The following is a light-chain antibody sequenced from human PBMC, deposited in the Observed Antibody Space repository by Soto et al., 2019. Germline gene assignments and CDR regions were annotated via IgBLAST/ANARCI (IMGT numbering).Light chain of an antibody. J-gene: IGKJ5*01. CDR1: QSVSSH. V-gene: IGKV3-15*01. Sequence: EIVLTQSPGTLSLSPGDRATLSCRASQSVSSHFLAWYQQKPGQAPRLLIHGASTRATGIPARFSGSGSGTEFTLTISSLQSEDFAVYYCQQYNNWLITFGQGTRLEIK. CDR3: QQYNNWLIT. CDR2: GAS.